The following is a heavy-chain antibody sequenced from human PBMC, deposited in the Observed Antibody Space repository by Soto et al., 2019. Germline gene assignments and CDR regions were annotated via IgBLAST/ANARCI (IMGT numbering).Heavy chain of an antibody. D-gene: IGHD3-10*01. CDR3: AKEVGSRNHRGGFDP. CDR2: ISGSGGST. J-gene: IGHJ5*02. V-gene: IGHV3-23*01. Sequence: TGGSLRLSCAASGFTFSRDAMSWFRQAPGKGLEWVSAISGSGGSTYYADSVKGRFTISRDNSKNTLYLQMNSLRAEDTAVYYCAKEVGSRNHRGGFDPWGQGTLVTAPQ. CDR1: GFTFSRDA.